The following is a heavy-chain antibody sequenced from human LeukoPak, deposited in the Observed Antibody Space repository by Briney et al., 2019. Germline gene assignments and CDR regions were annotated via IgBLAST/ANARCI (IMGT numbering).Heavy chain of an antibody. Sequence: GGSLRLSCAASGFTFSSYEMNWVRQAPGKGLEWVSYISSSGSTIYYADSVKGRFTISRDNAKNLLYLQMNSLRAEDTAVYYCAREYYYGSGSYLGSFDYWGQGTLVTVSS. CDR2: ISSSGSTI. CDR1: GFTFSSYE. J-gene: IGHJ4*02. CDR3: AREYYYGSGSYLGSFDY. V-gene: IGHV3-48*03. D-gene: IGHD3-10*01.